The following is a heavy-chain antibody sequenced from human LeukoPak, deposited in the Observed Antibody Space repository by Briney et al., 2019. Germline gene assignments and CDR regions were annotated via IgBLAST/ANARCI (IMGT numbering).Heavy chain of an antibody. CDR1: GFTFTTYW. J-gene: IGHJ3*02. CDR3: VRDRYDVLTGYNDAFDI. V-gene: IGHV3-7*01. CDR2: IKQDGSEK. Sequence: GGSLRLSCAASGFTFTTYWMSCVRQAPGKGLEWMANIKQDGSEKYYVDSVKGRFTISRDNAKNSLYLQMNSLRAEDTAVYYCVRDRYDVLTGYNDAFDIWGHGTLVAVSS. D-gene: IGHD3-9*01.